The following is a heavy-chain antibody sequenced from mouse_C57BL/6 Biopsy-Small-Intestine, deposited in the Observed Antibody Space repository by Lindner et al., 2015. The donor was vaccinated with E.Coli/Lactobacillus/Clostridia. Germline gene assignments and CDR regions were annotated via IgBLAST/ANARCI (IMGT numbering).Heavy chain of an antibody. CDR1: GYSFTDYY. V-gene: IGHV1-26*01. J-gene: IGHJ2*01. D-gene: IGHD2-10*01. CDR2: IIPYTGGS. Sequence: VQLQESGPELVKPGASVKISCKASGYSFTDYYIHWVKQGPGKSLEWIGLIIPYTGGSSDNQRFTGKATLIADKSSSTAYMELRSLTSEDSAVYYCARGGAYWGFDYWGQGTTLTVSS. CDR3: ARGGAYWGFDY.